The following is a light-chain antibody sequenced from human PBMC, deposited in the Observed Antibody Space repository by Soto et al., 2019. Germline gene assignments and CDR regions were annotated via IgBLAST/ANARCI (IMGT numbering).Light chain of an antibody. Sequence: DIQMNQSPSSLSASVGDRVTITCRASQSISSYLYWYQQKPGKAPKLLIYAASSLQSGVPSSFSGSGSGTDFTLAIRSLQPEDFATYCCLQSYSTPPYTFGQGTKLEI. CDR3: LQSYSTPPYT. CDR2: AAS. J-gene: IGKJ2*01. CDR1: QSISSY. V-gene: IGKV1-39*01.